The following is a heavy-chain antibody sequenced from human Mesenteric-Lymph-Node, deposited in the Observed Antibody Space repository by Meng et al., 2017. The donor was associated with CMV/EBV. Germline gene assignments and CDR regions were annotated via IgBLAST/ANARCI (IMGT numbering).Heavy chain of an antibody. V-gene: IGHV3-9*01. Sequence: SLNISCAASGFIFDDYTMHWVRQAPGKGLEWVAGITWNSGNIEDADSVKGRFTISRDNAKNSLYLQMNSLRAEDTAVYYCAKRSDVSGLTIKGYFDYWGQGTLVTVAS. CDR2: ITWNSGNI. D-gene: IGHD3-22*01. CDR1: GFIFDDYT. CDR3: AKRSDVSGLTIKGYFDY. J-gene: IGHJ4*02.